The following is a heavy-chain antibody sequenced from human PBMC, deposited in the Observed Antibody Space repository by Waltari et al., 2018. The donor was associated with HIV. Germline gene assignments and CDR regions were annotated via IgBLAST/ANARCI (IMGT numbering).Heavy chain of an antibody. CDR3: ARTPYDTSGYCFDY. Sequence: QVQLVESGGGVVQPGRSRRLSCAASGFPFSSSGMHWVRQAPGKGLEWLAVVWYDGKNKYYADSVKGRFTVSRDNSKNTLFLQMNSLRVDDTAVYYCARTPYDTSGYCFDYWGQGTLVTVSS. CDR1: GFPFSSSG. J-gene: IGHJ4*02. D-gene: IGHD3-22*01. V-gene: IGHV3-33*01. CDR2: VWYDGKNK.